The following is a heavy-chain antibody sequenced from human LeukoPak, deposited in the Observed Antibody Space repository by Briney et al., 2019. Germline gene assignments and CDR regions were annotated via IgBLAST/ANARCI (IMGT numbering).Heavy chain of an antibody. V-gene: IGHV4-34*01. CDR2: INHSGSI. CDR3: ARREDYYGSGSYYTLFDY. Sequence: SETLSLTCAVYGGSFSGYYWSWIRQPPGKGLEWIGEINHSGSINYNPSLKSRVTISVDTSKNQFSLKLSSVTAADTAVYYCARREDYYGSGSYYTLFDYWGQGTLVTVSS. CDR1: GGSFSGYY. J-gene: IGHJ4*02. D-gene: IGHD3-10*01.